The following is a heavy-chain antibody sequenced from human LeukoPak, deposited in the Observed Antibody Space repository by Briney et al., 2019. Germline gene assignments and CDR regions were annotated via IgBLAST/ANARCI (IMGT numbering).Heavy chain of an antibody. J-gene: IGHJ3*01. CDR1: SYTFTIIG. D-gene: IGHD5-24*01. V-gene: IGHV1-18*01. CDR2: ISANSGNT. Sequence: ASVKVSCEVSSYTFTIIGISGVPHAPGQGLEWMGWISANSGNTNYAQRLQGRVTMPTDTSTTTAYMELRSLRSDDTAVYYCARDRDHAFDFWGQGTMATVSS. CDR3: ARDRDHAFDF.